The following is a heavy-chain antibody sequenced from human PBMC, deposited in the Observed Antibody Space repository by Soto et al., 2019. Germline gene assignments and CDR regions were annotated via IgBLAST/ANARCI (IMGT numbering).Heavy chain of an antibody. Sequence: SETVSLTCTVSGGSISSSSYYWGWIRQPPGKGLEWIGSIYYSGSTYYNPSLKSRVTISVDTSKNQFSLKLVSVTAADTAVYYCARHFVAVVIKGWGYWGQGTLVTVSS. CDR3: ARHFVAVVIKGWGY. D-gene: IGHD3-10*01. CDR2: IYYSGST. CDR1: GGSISSSSYY. V-gene: IGHV4-39*01. J-gene: IGHJ4*02.